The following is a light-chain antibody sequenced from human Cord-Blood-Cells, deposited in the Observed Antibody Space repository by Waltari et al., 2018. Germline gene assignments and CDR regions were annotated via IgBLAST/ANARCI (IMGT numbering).Light chain of an antibody. CDR1: SSDVGSYNL. Sequence: QSALTQPASVSGSPGQSITISCTGTSSDVGSYNLVSWYPQHPGKAPKLMIYEVSKRPSVVSNRFSGSKAGNTASLTSAGLQAEDESDYYCCSYAGSSTLFGGGTKLTVL. V-gene: IGLV2-23*02. CDR3: CSYAGSSTL. J-gene: IGLJ3*02. CDR2: EVS.